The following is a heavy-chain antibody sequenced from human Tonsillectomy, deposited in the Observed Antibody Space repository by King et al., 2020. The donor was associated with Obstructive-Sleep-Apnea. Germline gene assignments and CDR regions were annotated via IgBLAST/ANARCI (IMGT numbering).Heavy chain of an antibody. D-gene: IGHD4-17*01. Sequence: VQLVESGGGVVQPGRSLRLSCAASGFIFSSYAMHWVRQAPGKGLEWVALISYDGSNKYYADSVKGRFTISRDNSKNTLYLQMNSLRAEDTGVHYCARADYGDFAFDYWGQGNLVTVSS. CDR3: ARADYGDFAFDY. CDR2: ISYDGSNK. V-gene: IGHV3-30-3*01. J-gene: IGHJ4*02. CDR1: GFIFSSYA.